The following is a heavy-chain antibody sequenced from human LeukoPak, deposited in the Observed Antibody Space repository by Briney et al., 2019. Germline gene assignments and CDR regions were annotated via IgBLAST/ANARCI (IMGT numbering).Heavy chain of an antibody. CDR2: INWNGGST. CDR1: GFTFDDYG. D-gene: IGHD6-19*01. CDR3: ARDCCGWPFDY. Sequence: GGSLRLSCAASGFTFDDYGMSRVRQAPGKGLEWVSGINWNGGSTGYADSVKGRFTISRDNSKNTLYLQMNSLRAEDTAVYYCARDCCGWPFDYWGQGTLVTVSS. V-gene: IGHV3-20*04. J-gene: IGHJ4*02.